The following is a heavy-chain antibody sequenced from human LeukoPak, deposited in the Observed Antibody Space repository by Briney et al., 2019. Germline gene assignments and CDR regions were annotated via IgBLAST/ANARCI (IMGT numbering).Heavy chain of an antibody. D-gene: IGHD4-17*01. CDR2: IYYSGSA. J-gene: IGHJ6*04. V-gene: IGHV4-59*12. CDR1: GGSISSYY. Sequence: SETLSLTCTVSGGSISSYYWSWIRQPPGKGLEWIGYIYYSGSANYNPSLRSRVTISIDTSKNQFSLRLTSVTAADTAVYYCARDLDTTVTMKGMDVWGKGTTVTVSS. CDR3: ARDLDTTVTMKGMDV.